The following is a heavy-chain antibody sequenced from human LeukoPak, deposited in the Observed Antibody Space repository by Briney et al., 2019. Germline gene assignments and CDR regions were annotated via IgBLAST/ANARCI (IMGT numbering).Heavy chain of an antibody. D-gene: IGHD6-6*01. Sequence: QTGGSLRLSCAASGFTFSTFAMIWVRQPPGKGLEWVSSIFPSGGEIHYADSVRGRFTISRDNSKSTLSLQMNSLRAEDTAVYYCARVVPPPYSSSSWGYFDYWGQGTLVTVSS. V-gene: IGHV3-23*01. CDR3: ARVVPPPYSSSSWGYFDY. CDR1: GFTFSTFA. CDR2: IFPSGGEI. J-gene: IGHJ4*02.